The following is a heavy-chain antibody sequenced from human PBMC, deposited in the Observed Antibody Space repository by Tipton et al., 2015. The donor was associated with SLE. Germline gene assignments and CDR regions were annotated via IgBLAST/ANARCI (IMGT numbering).Heavy chain of an antibody. CDR1: GFTFSSYE. V-gene: IGHV3-48*03. CDR3: ARVVRDLIASTYYIDV. Sequence: SLRLSCAASGFTFSSYEMSWVRQAPGKGLEWVSYINSIGNTIHYSDSVKGRFTTSRDNAKNSLYLQMNGLRAEDTAVYYCARVVRDLIASTYYIDVWGKGSTVTVSS. D-gene: IGHD2-21*01. CDR2: INSIGNTI. J-gene: IGHJ6*03.